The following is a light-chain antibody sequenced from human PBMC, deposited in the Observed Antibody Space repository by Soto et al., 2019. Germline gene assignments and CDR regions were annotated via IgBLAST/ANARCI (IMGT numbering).Light chain of an antibody. CDR1: SSDIGDYSY. Sequence: QSVLTQPLSVSGSPGQSVTISCTGSSSDIGDYSYVSWYQQHPGKAPQLIIYDVSKRPSGVPDRFSASKYGNTASLTLSGLQAEDEACYYCCPYAADYNFVFGRGKKVTV. CDR2: DVS. CDR3: CPYAADYNFV. J-gene: IGLJ1*01. V-gene: IGLV2-11*01.